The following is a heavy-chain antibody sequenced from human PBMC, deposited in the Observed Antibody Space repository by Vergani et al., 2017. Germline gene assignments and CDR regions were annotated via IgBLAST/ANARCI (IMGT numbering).Heavy chain of an antibody. V-gene: IGHV3-30*02. CDR1: GFSFGSYG. D-gene: IGHD1-7*01. CDR2: LRYDGSRR. CDR3: VKGKGTFEN. J-gene: IGHJ4*02. Sequence: QVQLVESGGGVVQPGGSLRLSCAASGFSFGSYGMHWVRVRQAPGKGLEWLAYLRYDGSRRDYGESVKGRFTISRDNSKNMVYIQMNSLRPEDTAVYYCVKGKGTFENWGQGTLVTVSS.